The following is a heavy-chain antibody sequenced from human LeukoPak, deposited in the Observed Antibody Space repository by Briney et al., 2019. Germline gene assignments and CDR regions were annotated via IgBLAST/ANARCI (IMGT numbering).Heavy chain of an antibody. J-gene: IGHJ6*02. CDR1: GFTFSSYA. CDR2: ISGSGGST. D-gene: IGHD1-26*01. Sequence: GGSLRLSCAASGFTFSSYAMSWVRPAPAKGLEWVSAISGSGGSTYYADSVKGRFTISRDNSKNTLYLQMNSLRAEDTAVYYCAKDDGSYPYYYYYYGMDVWGQGTTVTVSS. V-gene: IGHV3-23*01. CDR3: AKDDGSYPYYYYYYGMDV.